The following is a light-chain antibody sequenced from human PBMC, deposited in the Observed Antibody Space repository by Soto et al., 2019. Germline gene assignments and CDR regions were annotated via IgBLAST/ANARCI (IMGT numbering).Light chain of an antibody. CDR3: QQRSNWPPIT. V-gene: IGKV3D-20*02. CDR1: QTVSNNY. J-gene: IGKJ5*01. Sequence: EIVLTQSPGTLSLSPGDRATLSCRSSQTVSNNYLAWCQQKPGQAPRVIXYGASRRATGIPARFSGSGSGTDFTLSINNLEPEDFAVYYCQQRSNWPPITFGQGTRLEIK. CDR2: GAS.